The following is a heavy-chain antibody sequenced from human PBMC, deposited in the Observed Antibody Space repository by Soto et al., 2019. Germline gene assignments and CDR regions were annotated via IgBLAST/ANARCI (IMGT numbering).Heavy chain of an antibody. J-gene: IGHJ6*02. CDR1: GDSVSSNRAL. V-gene: IGHV6-1*01. D-gene: IGHD5-18*01. CDR2: TFYTSKWYN. Sequence: SQTLSLTCAISGDSVSSNRALWNWIRQSPSRGLEWLGRTFYTSKWYNDYAVSVKSRLTINADTSKNQFSLQLTSVTPEDTAVYYCARTSMQSRGYSYGHGGTDVWGQGTTVTVSS. CDR3: ARTSMQSRGYSYGHGGTDV.